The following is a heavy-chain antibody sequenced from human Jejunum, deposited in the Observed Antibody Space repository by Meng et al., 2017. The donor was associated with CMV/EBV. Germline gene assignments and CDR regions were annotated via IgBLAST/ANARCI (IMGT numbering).Heavy chain of an antibody. D-gene: IGHD6-13*01. CDR2: ISGGGGTT. Sequence: ASGFAFNTFVMSWVRQDPGKGLEWVSGISGGGGTTYFADSVKGRFTISKDNSKNTLYLQMNSLRVEDTAVYYCAKGLAAARFDAWGQGTLVTVSS. J-gene: IGHJ5*02. CDR3: AKGLAAARFDA. V-gene: IGHV3-23*01. CDR1: GFAFNTFV.